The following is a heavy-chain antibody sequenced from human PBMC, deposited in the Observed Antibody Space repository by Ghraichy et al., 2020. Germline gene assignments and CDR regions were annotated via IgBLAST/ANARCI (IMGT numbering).Heavy chain of an antibody. CDR3: ARRAASSSWYGYYYGMDV. CDR2: IYYSGST. V-gene: IGHV4-39*01. Sequence: SETLSLICTVSGGSISSSSYYWGWIRQPPGKGLEWIGSIYYSGSTYYNPSLKSRVTISVDTSKNQFSLKLSSVTAADTAVYYCARRAASSSWYGYYYGMDVWGQGTTVTVSS. CDR1: GGSISSSSYY. J-gene: IGHJ6*02. D-gene: IGHD6-13*01.